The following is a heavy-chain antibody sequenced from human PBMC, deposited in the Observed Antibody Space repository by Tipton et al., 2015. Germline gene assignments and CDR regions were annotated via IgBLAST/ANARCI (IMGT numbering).Heavy chain of an antibody. V-gene: IGHV4-61*01. D-gene: IGHD6-19*01. CDR1: GYSISSGYY. J-gene: IGHJ6*02. CDR2: VYYSGST. Sequence: TLSLTCDVSGYSISSGYYWSWIRQPPGKGLEWIGYVYYSGSTNYNPSLKSRVTTSVDTSKNQFSLRLSSVTAADTAVYYCAREAVARYYYGMDVWGQGTTVTVSS. CDR3: AREAVARYYYGMDV.